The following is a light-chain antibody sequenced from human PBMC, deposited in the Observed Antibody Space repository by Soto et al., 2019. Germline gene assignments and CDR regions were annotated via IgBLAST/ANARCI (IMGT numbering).Light chain of an antibody. CDR2: DVS. J-gene: IGKJ1*01. Sequence: EIVLTQSPGTLSLSPGERATLSCRSSQSVSSSYLAWYQQKPGQAPSLLIYDVSSRATDIPDRFSGSGSGTDFTLTISRLEPEDFAVYYCQQYGSSPTFGQGPKVEIK. CDR1: QSVSSSY. V-gene: IGKV3-20*01. CDR3: QQYGSSPT.